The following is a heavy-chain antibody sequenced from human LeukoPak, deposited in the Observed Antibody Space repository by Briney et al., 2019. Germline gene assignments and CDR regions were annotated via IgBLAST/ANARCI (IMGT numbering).Heavy chain of an antibody. D-gene: IGHD1-1*01. CDR1: GFNLNSYM. V-gene: IGHV3-21*01. Sequence: GGSLRLSCAASGFNLNSYMLNWVRQAPGKGLEWVSSISSTGSYIYYADSVKGRFTISRDNPGNVMYLQMDSLRAEDTAVYYCTRVAQSGPTGWFDPWGQGTLVTVSS. J-gene: IGHJ5*02. CDR3: TRVAQSGPTGWFDP. CDR2: ISSTGSYI.